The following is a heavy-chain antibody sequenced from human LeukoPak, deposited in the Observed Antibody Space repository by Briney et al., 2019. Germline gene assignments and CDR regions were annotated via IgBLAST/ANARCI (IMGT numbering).Heavy chain of an antibody. V-gene: IGHV3-74*01. CDR3: TRDSYISNVYYGMDV. Sequence: GGSLRLSCAASGLTFSNYWMHWVRQAPGKGLVWISRINPDGSHTSYADSVKGRYTISRDNAKNTLYLQMNSLRAEDAAVYFCTRDSYISNVYYGMDVWGQGATVTVSS. CDR2: INPDGSHT. CDR1: GLTFSNYW. J-gene: IGHJ6*02. D-gene: IGHD1-26*01.